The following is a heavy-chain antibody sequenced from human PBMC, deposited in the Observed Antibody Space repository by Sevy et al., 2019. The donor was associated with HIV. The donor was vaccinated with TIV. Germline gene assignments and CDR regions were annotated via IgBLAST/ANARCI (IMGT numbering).Heavy chain of an antibody. CDR1: GGSFSGYY. J-gene: IGHJ6*02. D-gene: IGHD4-17*01. Sequence: SETLSLTCAVYGGSFSGYYWSWIRQPPGKGLEWIGEINHSGSTNYNPSLKSRVTISVDTSKNQFSLKLSSVTAADTAVYYCARAQTRGLRWINYYYYYGMDVWGQGTTVTVSS. CDR3: ARAQTRGLRWINYYYYYGMDV. V-gene: IGHV4-34*01. CDR2: INHSGST.